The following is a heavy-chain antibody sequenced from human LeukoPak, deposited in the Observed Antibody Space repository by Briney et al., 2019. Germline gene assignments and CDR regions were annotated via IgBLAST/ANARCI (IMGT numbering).Heavy chain of an antibody. Sequence: PSETLSLTCTASGGSISSSSYFWGWIRRPPAKGLVLLGCIYYCESSYYNTSLQVRVPISVGTSMNQFSLKLFSVTAADTAVYYCARLSYYYDRSGYYFDALDIWGQGTMVSVSS. D-gene: IGHD3-22*01. CDR1: GGSISSSSYF. J-gene: IGHJ3*02. CDR2: IYYCESS. V-gene: IGHV4-39*01. CDR3: ARLSYYYDRSGYYFDALDI.